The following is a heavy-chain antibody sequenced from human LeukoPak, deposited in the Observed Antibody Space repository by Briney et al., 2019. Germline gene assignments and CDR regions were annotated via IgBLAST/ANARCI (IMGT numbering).Heavy chain of an antibody. CDR2: IIPIFGTA. CDR3: ARGIETSAALDI. J-gene: IGHJ3*02. CDR1: GGTFSSYA. V-gene: IGHV1-69*06. D-gene: IGHD3-16*02. Sequence: SVKVSCKASGGTFSSYAISWVRQAPGQGLEWMGGIIPIFGTANYAQKFQGRVTITADKSTSTAYMELSSLRSEDTAVYYCARGIETSAALDIWGQGTMVTVSS.